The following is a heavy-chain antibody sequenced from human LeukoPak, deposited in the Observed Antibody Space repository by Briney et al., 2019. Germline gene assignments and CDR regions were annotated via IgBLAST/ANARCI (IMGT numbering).Heavy chain of an antibody. CDR3: ARGHYDVLAASYKWTPDY. V-gene: IGHV3-21*01. Sequence: AGGSLRLSCAASGFTFSSYAMSWVRQAPGKGLEWVSSITSGGDYIYYADSVKGRFTTSRDNAKNSLSLQLNSLRVEDTAVYYCARGHYDVLAASYKWTPDYWGQGTLVTVSS. CDR2: ITSGGDYI. D-gene: IGHD3-9*01. J-gene: IGHJ4*02. CDR1: GFTFSSYA.